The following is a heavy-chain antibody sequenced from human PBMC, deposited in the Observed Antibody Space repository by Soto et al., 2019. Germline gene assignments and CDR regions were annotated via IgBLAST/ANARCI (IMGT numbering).Heavy chain of an antibody. CDR1: GASISSGVYY. Sequence: PSETLSLTCTVSGASISSGVYYWTWIRQHPGKGLEWIGFVYYTGTTYYNPSLGSRLDISVDTSKNQFSLKLTSVTAADTAIYYCARGAAADSNWLDPWGQGALVTVSS. V-gene: IGHV4-31*03. J-gene: IGHJ5*02. CDR3: ARGAAADSNWLDP. CDR2: VYYTGTT. D-gene: IGHD6-13*01.